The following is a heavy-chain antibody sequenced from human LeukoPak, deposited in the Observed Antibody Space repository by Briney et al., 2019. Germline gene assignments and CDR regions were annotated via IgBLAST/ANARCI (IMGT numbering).Heavy chain of an antibody. CDR3: ARDSRWDCSSFDY. V-gene: IGHV4-59*13. Sequence: SETLSLTCTVSGGSISSYYWSWIRQPPGKGLEWIGYIYYSGSINYNPSLKSRVTISVDTSKNQFSLNLSSVTAADTAVYYCARDSRWDCSSFDYWGQGTLVTVSS. CDR2: IYYSGSI. J-gene: IGHJ4*02. D-gene: IGHD6-6*01. CDR1: GGSISSYY.